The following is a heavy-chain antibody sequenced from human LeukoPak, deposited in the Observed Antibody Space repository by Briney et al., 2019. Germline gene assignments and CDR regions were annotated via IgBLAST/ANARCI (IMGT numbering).Heavy chain of an antibody. CDR3: AKDRRVFDP. J-gene: IGHJ5*02. V-gene: IGHV3-30*02. CDR2: LRNDGSNK. Sequence: SGGSLRLSCAASGFTFSSYGMHWVRQAPGKGLEWVAFLRNDGSNKYYADSEKGRFTISRDISKNTLYLQMNSLRAEDTAVYYCAKDRRVFDPWGQGTLVTVSS. CDR1: GFTFSSYG.